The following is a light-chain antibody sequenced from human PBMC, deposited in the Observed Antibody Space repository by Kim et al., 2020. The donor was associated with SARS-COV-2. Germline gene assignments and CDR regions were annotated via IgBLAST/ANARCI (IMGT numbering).Light chain of an antibody. Sequence: SYELTQPPSVSVSPGQTARITCSGDALPEKQTYWYQQKSGQAPLLLIYEDTERPSGIPERFSGSTSGTTVTLTISGVQAEDEADYYCQSADSSDTYWVFG. J-gene: IGLJ3*02. CDR2: EDT. CDR1: ALPEKQ. V-gene: IGLV3-25*03. CDR3: QSADSSDTYWV.